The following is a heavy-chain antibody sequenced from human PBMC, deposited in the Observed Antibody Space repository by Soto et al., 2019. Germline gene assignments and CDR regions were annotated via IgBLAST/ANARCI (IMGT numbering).Heavy chain of an antibody. CDR2: IYWDDAT. V-gene: IGHV2-5*02. D-gene: IGHD4-17*01. CDR3: AQSLGDYDYTRNWFGP. CDR1: GFSLSTSGVG. J-gene: IGHJ5*02. Sequence: QITLKESGPALVKPTPTLTLTCTFSGFSLSTSGVGGGWIRQPPGKALEWLALIYWDDATRYSPSLKSRLTITKDASKNQVVLTMTNMDPVHTATYYWAQSLGDYDYTRNWFGPWGQGTLVTVSS.